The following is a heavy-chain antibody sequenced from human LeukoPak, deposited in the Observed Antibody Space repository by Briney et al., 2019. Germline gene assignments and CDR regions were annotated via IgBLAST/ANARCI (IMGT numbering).Heavy chain of an antibody. CDR2: ISSSSSYI. J-gene: IGHJ4*02. CDR3: ARDGVWGSFDY. CDR1: GVTFSSYS. D-gene: IGHD3-16*01. Sequence: GGSLRLSCAASGVTFSSYSMNCVRRAPGKGLEWVSSISSSSSYIYYADSVKGRFTISRDNAKNSLYLQMHSLRAEDTAVYYCARDGVWGSFDYWGQGTLVTVSS. V-gene: IGHV3-21*01.